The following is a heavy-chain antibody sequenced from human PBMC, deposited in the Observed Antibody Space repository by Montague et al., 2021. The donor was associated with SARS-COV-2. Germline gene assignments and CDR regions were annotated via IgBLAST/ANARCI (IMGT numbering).Heavy chain of an antibody. D-gene: IGHD3-9*01. V-gene: IGHV2-70*11. CDR3: ARTHYDILPGYYYDMDV. CDR2: IDWDDDK. Sequence: PALVKPTQTLTLTCTFSGSSLSTSGMCVSWIRQPPGKALEWLARIDWDDDKYYSTSLKTRLTISKDTSKNQVVLTMTNMDPVDTATYYCARTHYDILPGYYYDMDVWGQGTTVTVSS. CDR1: GSSLSTSGMC. J-gene: IGHJ6*02.